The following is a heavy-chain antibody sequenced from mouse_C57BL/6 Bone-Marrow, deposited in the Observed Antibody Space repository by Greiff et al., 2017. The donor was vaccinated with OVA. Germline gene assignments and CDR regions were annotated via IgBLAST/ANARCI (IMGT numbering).Heavy chain of an antibody. CDR3: TSYGNFDY. CDR1: GFNIKDDY. Sequence: VQLQQSGAELVRPGASVKLSCTASGFNIKDDYMHWVKQRPEQGLEWIGWIDPENGDTEYASKFQGMATITADTSSNTAYLHLSSLTSDDTAVYYCTSYGNFDYWGQGTTLTVSS. J-gene: IGHJ2*01. CDR2: IDPENGDT. D-gene: IGHD2-1*01. V-gene: IGHV14-4*01.